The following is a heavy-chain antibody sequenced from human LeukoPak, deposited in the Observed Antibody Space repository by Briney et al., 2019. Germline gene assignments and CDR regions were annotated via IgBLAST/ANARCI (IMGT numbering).Heavy chain of an antibody. Sequence: GGSLRLSCAASGFTFSSYCMHWLRQAPGKGLEWVAGISYDGNNKYFADSLKGRFTVSRDNSKNTLYLLMNSLRAEDTAVYYCAKDRGLSLDYWGQGTLVTVSS. V-gene: IGHV3-30*18. J-gene: IGHJ4*02. CDR3: AKDRGLSLDY. CDR2: ISYDGNNK. CDR1: GFTFSSYC.